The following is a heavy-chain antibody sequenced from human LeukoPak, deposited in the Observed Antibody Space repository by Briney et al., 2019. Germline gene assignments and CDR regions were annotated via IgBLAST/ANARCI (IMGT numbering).Heavy chain of an antibody. J-gene: IGHJ4*02. CDR2: IYSGGST. CDR1: GFTVSSNY. CDR3: AMNTVAGAFDY. Sequence: GGSLRLSCAASGFTVSSNYMSWVRQAPRKGLEWGSVIYSGGSTYYADSVKGRFTISRDNSKNTLYLQMNSLRAEDTAVYYCAMNTVAGAFDYWGQGTLVTVSS. V-gene: IGHV3-53*01. D-gene: IGHD6-19*01.